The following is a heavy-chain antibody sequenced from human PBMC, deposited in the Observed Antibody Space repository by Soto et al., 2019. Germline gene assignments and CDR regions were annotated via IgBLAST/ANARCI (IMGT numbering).Heavy chain of an antibody. CDR3: ARSPPYSSSRQGYFDP. J-gene: IGHJ5*02. D-gene: IGHD6-6*01. Sequence: PSETLSLTCTVSGGSMSSYYWSWIRQPPGKGLEWIGYIYYSGSTDYNPSLKSRVTISVDASKNQFSLKLSSVTAADTALYYCARSPPYSSSRQGYFDPWGQGTLVTVSS. CDR1: GGSMSSYY. V-gene: IGHV4-59*08. CDR2: IYYSGST.